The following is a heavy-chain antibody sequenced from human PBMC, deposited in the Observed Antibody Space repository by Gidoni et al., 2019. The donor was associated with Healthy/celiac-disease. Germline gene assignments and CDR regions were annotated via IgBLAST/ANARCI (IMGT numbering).Heavy chain of an antibody. CDR2: IDPSDSYT. V-gene: IGHV5-10-1*03. D-gene: IGHD4-17*01. CDR3: ARPNPKLSPDYYYYYYGMDV. Sequence: EVQLVQSGAEVKKPGESLRISCKGSGYSFTSYWIRWVRQMPGKGLEWMGRIDPSDSYTNYSPSFQGHVTISADKSISTAYLQWSSLKASDTAMYYCARPNPKLSPDYYYYYYGMDVWGQGTTVTVSS. CDR1: GYSFTSYW. J-gene: IGHJ6*02.